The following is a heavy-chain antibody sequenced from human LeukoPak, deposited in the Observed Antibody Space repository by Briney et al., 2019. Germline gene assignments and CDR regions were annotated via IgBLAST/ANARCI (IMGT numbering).Heavy chain of an antibody. CDR1: GGSIGSSSYY. D-gene: IGHD3-3*01. CDR2: IFRTGST. Sequence: SETLSLTCTVSGGSIGSSSYYWGWIRQPPGKGLEWIGSIFRTGSTYYTASLKSRVSISVDTSKNQFSLKLTSVTAADTAVYFCARGEDFVRYYLAYWGQGTLVTVSS. V-gene: IGHV4-39*07. J-gene: IGHJ4*02. CDR3: ARGEDFVRYYLAY.